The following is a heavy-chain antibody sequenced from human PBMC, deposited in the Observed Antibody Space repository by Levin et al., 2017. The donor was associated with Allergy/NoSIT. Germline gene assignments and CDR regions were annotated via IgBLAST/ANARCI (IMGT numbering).Heavy chain of an antibody. CDR1: GFTFSIYG. J-gene: IGHJ6*02. CDR3: ARGPDLVVIPPAQGLGLGYYYGMDV. D-gene: IGHD2-2*01. CDR2: IWNDGSNK. V-gene: IGHV3-33*01. Sequence: PGGSLRLSCAASGFTFSIYGMHWVRQAPGKGLEWVAVIWNDGSNKYYVDSVKGRFAISRDNSKNTLYLQMNSLRAEDTAVYYCARGPDLVVIPPAQGLGLGYYYGMDVWGQGTTVTVS.